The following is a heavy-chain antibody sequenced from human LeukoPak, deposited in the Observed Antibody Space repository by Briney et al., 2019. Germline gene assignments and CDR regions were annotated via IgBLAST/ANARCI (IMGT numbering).Heavy chain of an antibody. CDR1: GFTFSSYA. D-gene: IGHD6-19*01. V-gene: IGHV3-30*04. J-gene: IGHJ4*02. CDR2: ISYDGSNK. Sequence: GRSLRLSCAASGFTFSSYAMHWVRQAPGKGLEWVAVISYDGSNKSYADSVKGRFTISRDNSKNTLYLQMNSLRAEDTAVYYCARGESSGWFVYWGQGTLVTVSS. CDR3: ARGESSGWFVY.